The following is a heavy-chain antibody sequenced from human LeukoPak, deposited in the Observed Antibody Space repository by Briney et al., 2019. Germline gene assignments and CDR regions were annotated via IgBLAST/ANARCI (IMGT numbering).Heavy chain of an antibody. CDR2: IYYSGST. V-gene: IGHV4-59*01. CDR3: VRVGEGPDYDFWSGYSHFDY. J-gene: IGHJ4*02. Sequence: SETLSLTCTVSGGSISSYYWSWIRQPPGKGLEWIGYIYYSGSTNYNPSLKSRVTISVDTSKNQFSLKLSSVTAADTAVYYCVRVGEGPDYDFWSGYSHFDYWGQGTLVTVSS. D-gene: IGHD3-3*01. CDR1: GGSISSYY.